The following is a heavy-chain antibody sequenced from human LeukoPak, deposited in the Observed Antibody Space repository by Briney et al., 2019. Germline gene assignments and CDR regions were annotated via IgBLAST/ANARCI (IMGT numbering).Heavy chain of an antibody. J-gene: IGHJ4*02. D-gene: IGHD2-15*01. Sequence: ASVKVSCKASGYTFTSYGISWVRQAPGQGLEWMGWISAYNGYTNYAQKLQGRVTMTRDTSTGTAYLDLRSLRSDDTAVYYCARDRGSIVVVVAATFDYWGQGTLVTVSS. V-gene: IGHV1-18*01. CDR1: GYTFTSYG. CDR3: ARDRGSIVVVVAATFDY. CDR2: ISAYNGYT.